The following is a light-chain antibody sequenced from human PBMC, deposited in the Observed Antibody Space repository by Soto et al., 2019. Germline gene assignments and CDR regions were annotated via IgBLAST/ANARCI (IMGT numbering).Light chain of an antibody. Sequence: EIVRTQSPLSLSATPGEPASISCKSSQSLLHSNGKTYLYWYVQKSGQPPKLXXXEVSNRFSGVSERFSGSAAGTDFTLKISRVEAEDVGVYYGMQTIQVPSIAFGQGTRLEIK. CDR3: MQTIQVPSIA. V-gene: IGKV2D-29*01. J-gene: IGKJ5*01. CDR1: QSLLHSNGKTY. CDR2: EVS.